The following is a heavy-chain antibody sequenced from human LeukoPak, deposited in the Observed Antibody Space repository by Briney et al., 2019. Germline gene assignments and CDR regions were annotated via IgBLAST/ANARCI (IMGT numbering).Heavy chain of an antibody. CDR3: ARDTSGTNSFDN. J-gene: IGHJ4*02. CDR2: INPGGGGT. V-gene: IGHV1-2*02. Sequence: ASVKVSCKASGYTFTGHYMHWVRQAPGQGLEWMGWINPGGGGTSYAPKFQGRVTMTRDTSIGTAYMELTSLTSDDTAVYYCARDTSGTNSFDNWGQGTLVTDSS. CDR1: GYTFTGHY. D-gene: IGHD2-8*01.